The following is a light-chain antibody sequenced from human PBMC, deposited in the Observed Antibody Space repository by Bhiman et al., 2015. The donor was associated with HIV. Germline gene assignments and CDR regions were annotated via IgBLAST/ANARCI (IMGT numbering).Light chain of an antibody. Sequence: QSALTQPASVSGSPGQSITISCTGTGSDVGGYNHVSWYQQHPGKAPKLMIYDVSNRPSGVPDRFSGSKSGNTASLIISGLQAEDEADYYCQSYDSSLSVVFATGTKVTVL. CDR1: GSDVGGYNH. CDR2: DVS. CDR3: QSYDSSLSVV. V-gene: IGLV2-14*03. J-gene: IGLJ1*01.